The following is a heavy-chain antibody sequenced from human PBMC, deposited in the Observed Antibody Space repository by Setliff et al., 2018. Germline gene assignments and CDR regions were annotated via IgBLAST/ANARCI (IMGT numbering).Heavy chain of an antibody. D-gene: IGHD3-3*01. CDR2: IYTSGST. Sequence: PSETLSLTCTVSGGSISSGSYYWSWIRQPAGKGLEWIGRIYTSGSTNYNPSLKSRVTISVDTSKNQFSLELSTVTAADTAVYYCRFWSGYYKNDYWGQGTLVTVSS. CDR3: RFWSGYYKNDY. J-gene: IGHJ4*02. V-gene: IGHV4-61*02. CDR1: GGSISSGSYY.